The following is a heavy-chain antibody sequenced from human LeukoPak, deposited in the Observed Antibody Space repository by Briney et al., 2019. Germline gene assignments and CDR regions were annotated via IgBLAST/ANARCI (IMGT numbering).Heavy chain of an antibody. J-gene: IGHJ5*02. CDR1: GFTFSSYG. D-gene: IGHD2-15*01. CDR3: ARDEDKRLPINYFDP. V-gene: IGHV3-30*02. Sequence: PGGSLRLSCAASGFTFSSYGMHWVRQAPGKGLEWVAFIRYDGNKKDYADSVKGRFTISRDNARNSLDLQMNSLRVEDTAVYYCARDEDKRLPINYFDPWGQGTLVTVSS. CDR2: IRYDGNKK.